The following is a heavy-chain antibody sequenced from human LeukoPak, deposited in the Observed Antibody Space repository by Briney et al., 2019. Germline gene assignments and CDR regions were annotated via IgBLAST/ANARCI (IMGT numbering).Heavy chain of an antibody. J-gene: IGHJ4*02. V-gene: IGHV3-48*01. Sequence: PGGSLRLSCTASGFTFNTYSMNWVRQAPGKGLEWVSYISSDSKTIYYADSVKGRFTISGDNAKNSLYLQMDSLRAEDTAVYNCASPFDYWGRGTLVTVSS. CDR3: ASPFDY. CDR2: ISSDSKTI. CDR1: GFTFNTYS.